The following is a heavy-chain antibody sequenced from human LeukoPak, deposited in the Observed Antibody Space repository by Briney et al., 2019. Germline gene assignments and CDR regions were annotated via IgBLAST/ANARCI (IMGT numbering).Heavy chain of an antibody. CDR3: ARDAIRYFDWTFDY. J-gene: IGHJ4*02. V-gene: IGHV1-69*13. CDR2: IIPIFGTA. CDR1: GGTFSSYA. Sequence: GASVKVSCKASGGTFSSYAISWMRQAPGQGLEWMGGIIPIFGTANYAQKFQGRVTITADESTSTAYMELSSLRSEDTAVYYCARDAIRYFDWTFDYWGQGTLVTVSS. D-gene: IGHD3-9*01.